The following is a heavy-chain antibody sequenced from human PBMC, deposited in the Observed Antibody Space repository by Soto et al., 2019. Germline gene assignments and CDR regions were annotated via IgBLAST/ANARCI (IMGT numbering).Heavy chain of an antibody. CDR2: IYWDDDK. CDR1: GFSLTTSGEG. D-gene: IGHD3-3*01. Sequence: QITLNESGPTVVKPTETLTLTCTFSGFSLTTSGEGVGWVRQSPGKAPEWLAFIYWDDDKRYSTSLKGRLTITKDTAKNQVVLTLANVDPADTATYYCAHRVLRAVFGLVTTTAIYFDFWGQGTPVVVSS. V-gene: IGHV2-5*02. CDR3: AHRVLRAVFGLVTTTAIYFDF. J-gene: IGHJ4*02.